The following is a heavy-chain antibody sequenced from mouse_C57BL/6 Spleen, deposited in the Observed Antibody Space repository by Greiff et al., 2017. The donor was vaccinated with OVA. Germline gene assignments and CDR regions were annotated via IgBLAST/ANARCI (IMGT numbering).Heavy chain of an antibody. CDR3: VYGTLFAY. CDR2: IYPGSGNT. Sequence: VQLQQSGPELVKPGASVKISCKASGYSFTSYYIHWVKQRPGQGLEWIGWIYPGSGNTKYNEKFKGKVTLTADTSSSTAYMQLSSLTSEDSAVYYCVYGTLFAYWGQGTLVTVSA. J-gene: IGHJ3*01. CDR1: GYSFTSYY. V-gene: IGHV1-66*01. D-gene: IGHD2-1*01.